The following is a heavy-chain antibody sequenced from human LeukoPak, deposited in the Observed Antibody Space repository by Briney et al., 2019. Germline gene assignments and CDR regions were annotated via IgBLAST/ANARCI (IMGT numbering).Heavy chain of an antibody. CDR1: GGSFSGYY. Sequence: SETLSLTCAVYGGSFSGYYWSWIRQPPGKGLEWIGEINHSGSTNYNPSLKSRVTISVDTSKNQFSLKLSSVTAADTAVYYCARATIRYYYGSGSYLNWGQGTLVTVSS. V-gene: IGHV4-34*01. CDR3: ARATIRYYYGSGSYLN. D-gene: IGHD3-10*01. CDR2: INHSGST. J-gene: IGHJ4*02.